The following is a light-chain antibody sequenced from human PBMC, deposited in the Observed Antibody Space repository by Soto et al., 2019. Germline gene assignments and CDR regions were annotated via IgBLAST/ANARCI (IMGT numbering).Light chain of an antibody. CDR2: DDR. CDR1: NIGRKS. Sequence: SYELTQPPSVSVAPGQSARITCGGANIGRKSVHWYQQKPGQAPVLVVFDDRDRPSGTPERFSGSNSENTATLTISRVEAGDEADYYCQVWDSVTDPNYVFGPGTKLTVL. J-gene: IGLJ1*01. V-gene: IGLV3-21*02. CDR3: QVWDSVTDPNYV.